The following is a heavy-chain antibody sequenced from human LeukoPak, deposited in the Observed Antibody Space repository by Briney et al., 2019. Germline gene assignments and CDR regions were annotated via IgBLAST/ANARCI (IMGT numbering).Heavy chain of an antibody. CDR3: ARNSAYNFLD. CDR2: IFHSGAT. D-gene: IGHD5-24*01. CDR1: GGSISSSSYY. V-gene: IGHV4-39*07. J-gene: IGHJ1*01. Sequence: SETLSLTCTVSGGSISSSSYYWGWIRQPPGKGLEWIGEIFHSGATNFNPSLKSRVTFSVDKSKNQFSLKLNSVTAADTAVYYCARNSAYNFLDWGQGALVTVSS.